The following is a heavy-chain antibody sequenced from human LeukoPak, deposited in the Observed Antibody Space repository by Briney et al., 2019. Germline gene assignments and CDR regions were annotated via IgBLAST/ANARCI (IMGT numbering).Heavy chain of an antibody. CDR2: IYTSGST. CDR1: GGSISSGSYD. V-gene: IGHV4-61*02. Sequence: KASETLSLTCTVYGGSISSGSYDWSWIRQPAGKGLEWIGRIYTSGSTNYNPCLKSRVTISVDTSKNQFSLKLSSATAADTAVYYCARVAVAGGGVDYWGQGTLVTVSS. D-gene: IGHD6-19*01. CDR3: ARVAVAGGGVDY. J-gene: IGHJ4*02.